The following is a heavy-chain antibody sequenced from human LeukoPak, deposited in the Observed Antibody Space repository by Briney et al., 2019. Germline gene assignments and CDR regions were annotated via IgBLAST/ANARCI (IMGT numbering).Heavy chain of an antibody. Sequence: PGRSLRLSCAASGFTFSKYVMHWVRQAPGKGLQWVAVIWYDGSNEYYTDSVKGRFTISRDNAQNTLYLQKNTLRAENTPVYNCARGYQSTWGFFAYWGEGARVTVSS. CDR2: IWYDGSNE. J-gene: IGHJ4*02. CDR1: GFTFSKYV. CDR3: ARGYQSTWGFFAY. D-gene: IGHD3-16*02. V-gene: IGHV3-33*01.